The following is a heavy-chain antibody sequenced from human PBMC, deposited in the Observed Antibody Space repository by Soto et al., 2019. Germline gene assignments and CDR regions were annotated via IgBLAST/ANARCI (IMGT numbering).Heavy chain of an antibody. CDR3: ARQRTTVVTQAYFDH. V-gene: IGHV6-1*01. D-gene: IGHD2-21*02. J-gene: IGHJ4*02. CDR2: TYYRSKWFN. CDR1: GDSVSSNSAA. Sequence: SQTLSLTCAISGDSVSSNSAAWNWIRQSPSRGLEWLGRTYYRSKWFNNYALSVKSRITINPDTSKNQFSLKLSSVTDTDTAVYXCARQRTTVVTQAYFDHWGQGALVTVSS.